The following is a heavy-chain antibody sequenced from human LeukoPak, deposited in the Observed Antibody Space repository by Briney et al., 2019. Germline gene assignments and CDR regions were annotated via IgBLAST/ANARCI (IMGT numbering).Heavy chain of an antibody. CDR1: GYTFTSYY. V-gene: IGHV1-46*01. CDR3: ARWVWLSKVFDY. J-gene: IGHJ4*02. CDR2: INPSGGST. D-gene: IGHD5-18*01. Sequence: ASVKVSCKASGYTFTSYYIHWVRQAPGQGLEWMGIINPSGGSTSYAQKFQGRVTMTRDTSTSTVYMELSSLRAEDTAVYYCARWVWLSKVFDYWGQGTLVTVSS.